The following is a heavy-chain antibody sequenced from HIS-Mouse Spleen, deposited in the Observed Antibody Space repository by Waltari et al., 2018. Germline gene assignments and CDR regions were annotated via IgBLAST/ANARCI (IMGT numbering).Heavy chain of an antibody. V-gene: IGHV4-39*07. CDR1: GGSISSSSYY. J-gene: IGHJ2*01. D-gene: IGHD6-13*01. CDR2: IYYSGST. Sequence: QLQLQESGPGLVKPSETLSLTCTVSGGSISSSSYYWGWIRQPPGKGLGWIGRIYYSGSTYSTPSLKSRVTISVDTSKNQFSLKLSSVTAADTAVYYCAREIPYSSSWYDWYFDLWGRGTLVTVSS. CDR3: AREIPYSSSWYDWYFDL.